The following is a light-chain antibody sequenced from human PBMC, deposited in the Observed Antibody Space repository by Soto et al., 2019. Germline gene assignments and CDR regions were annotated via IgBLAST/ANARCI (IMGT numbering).Light chain of an antibody. CDR2: DVS. Sequence: QSALTQPASVSGSPGQSITLSCTGTNNDVGGYESVSWYQQHARRAPRLIIYDVSYRPSGVSGRFSGSKFGNTASLTISRLQAEDEADYYCNSYASGSLYVFGTGTKLTVL. CDR3: NSYASGSLYV. V-gene: IGLV2-14*01. J-gene: IGLJ1*01. CDR1: NNDVGGYES.